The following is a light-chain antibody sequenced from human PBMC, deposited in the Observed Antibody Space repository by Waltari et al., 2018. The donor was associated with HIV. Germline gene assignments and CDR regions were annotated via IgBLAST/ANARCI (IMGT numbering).Light chain of an antibody. Sequence: QSALTQPPSASGSPGQSVTLSCTGSNSDIGSYDYVSCDQLHPGKAPKLVISEVTKRPSGVSDRFSGSKSANTAFLTVSGLQAEDEADYYCSSFADRDGFYVLFGGGTRLTVL. CDR1: NSDIGSYDY. J-gene: IGLJ2*01. CDR2: EVT. V-gene: IGLV2-8*01. CDR3: SSFADRDGFYVL.